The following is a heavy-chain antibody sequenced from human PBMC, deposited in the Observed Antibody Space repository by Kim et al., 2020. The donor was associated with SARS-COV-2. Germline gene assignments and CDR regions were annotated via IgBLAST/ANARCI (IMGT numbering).Heavy chain of an antibody. CDR3: ARDFVGGNLVHYYYFDY. J-gene: IGHJ4*02. CDR1: GYTFTSYY. D-gene: IGHD2-21*02. V-gene: IGHV1-46*01. CDR2: INPSGGST. Sequence: ASVKVSCKASGYTFTSYYMHWVRQAPGQGLEWMGIINPSGGSTSYAQKFQGRVTMTRDTSTSTVYMELSSLRSEDTAVYYCARDFVGGNLVHYYYFDYWGQGTLVTVSS.